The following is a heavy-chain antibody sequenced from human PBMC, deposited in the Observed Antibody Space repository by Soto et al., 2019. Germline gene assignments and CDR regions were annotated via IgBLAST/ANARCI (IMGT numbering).Heavy chain of an antibody. CDR2: INPNSRGT. J-gene: IGHJ5*02. V-gene: IGHV1-2*02. CDR3: ARVTLKAGNWFDP. Sequence: ASVKVSCKASGYTFTDYFIHWVRQAPGQGFEWMGWINPNSRGTNYAQKFQGRVTMTRDTSNSTAYMELRGLRSDDTAMYYCARVTLKAGNWFDPWGQGTLVTVSS. CDR1: GYTFTDYF.